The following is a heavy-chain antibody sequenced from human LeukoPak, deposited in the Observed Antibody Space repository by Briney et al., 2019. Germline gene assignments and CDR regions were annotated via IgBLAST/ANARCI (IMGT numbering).Heavy chain of an antibody. Sequence: SGGSLRLSCAASGLTFSTADMNWVRQAPGKGLEWVSSILGSGGSTQYADSVQGRFTTSRDNSKNTLYLQMNSLRAEDTAIYYCAKDPNGDYIGTFDIWGQGTMVTVSS. CDR3: AKDPNGDYIGTFDI. J-gene: IGHJ3*02. CDR1: GLTFSTAD. V-gene: IGHV3-23*01. CDR2: ILGSGGST. D-gene: IGHD4-17*01.